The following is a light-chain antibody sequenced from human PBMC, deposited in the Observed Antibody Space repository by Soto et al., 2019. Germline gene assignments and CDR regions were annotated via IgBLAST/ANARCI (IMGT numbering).Light chain of an antibody. CDR1: QSVSSSY. CDR3: QQYGSPPIT. CDR2: GAS. J-gene: IGKJ5*01. Sequence: ILLTQSPGTLSLSPEERATLSCRASQSVSSSYLAWYQQKPGQAPRLLIYGASSRATGIPDRFSGSGSGTDFTLTISRLEPEDFAVYYCQQYGSPPITFGQGTRLEIK. V-gene: IGKV3-20*01.